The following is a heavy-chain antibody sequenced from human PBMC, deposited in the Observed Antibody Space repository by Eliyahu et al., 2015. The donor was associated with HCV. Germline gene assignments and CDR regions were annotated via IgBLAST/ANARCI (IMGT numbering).Heavy chain of an antibody. CDR2: IFXXGNT. Sequence: QVQLQESGPGLVKPSETLSXTCTVSXXXIXXXYHHWGWLRQPPGKGLEWIGSIFXXGNTYYNPSLKSRVTISVDTSKNQFSLKLSSVTAADTAVYYCARAIAPTGLGHYFDTWGQGTLVTVSS. CDR3: ARAIAPTGLGHYFDT. V-gene: IGHV4-39*07. J-gene: IGHJ4*02. CDR1: XXXIXXXYHH. D-gene: IGHD3/OR15-3a*01.